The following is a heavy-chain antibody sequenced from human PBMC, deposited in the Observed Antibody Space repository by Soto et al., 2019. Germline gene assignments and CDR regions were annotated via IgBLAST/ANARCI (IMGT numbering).Heavy chain of an antibody. CDR1: GFTFSGYA. CDR2: IGTSDDI. V-gene: IGHV3-23*01. D-gene: IGHD3-3*01. Sequence: GGSLRLSCAASGFTFSGYAMSWVRQAPGKGLEWVSAIGTSDDIYYADSVKGRFTISRDNSKNTRYLQMNSLRAEDTAVYYCAKDLTRPSYDFCSGLLERYYYGMDVWGQGTTVTVSS. J-gene: IGHJ6*02. CDR3: AKDLTRPSYDFCSGLLERYYYGMDV.